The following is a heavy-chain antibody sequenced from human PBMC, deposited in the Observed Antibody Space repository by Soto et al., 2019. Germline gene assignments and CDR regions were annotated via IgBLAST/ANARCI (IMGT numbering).Heavy chain of an antibody. CDR3: ARPRRGGGVDAFDI. CDR1: GYTFTSYA. CDR2: INAGNGNT. Sequence: ASVKVSCKASGYTFTSYAMHWVRQAPGQRLEWMGWINAGNGNTKYSQKFQGRVTITRDTSASTAYMELSSLRSEDTAVYYCARPRRGGGVDAFDIWGQGTMVTVSS. V-gene: IGHV1-3*01. D-gene: IGHD1-26*01. J-gene: IGHJ3*02.